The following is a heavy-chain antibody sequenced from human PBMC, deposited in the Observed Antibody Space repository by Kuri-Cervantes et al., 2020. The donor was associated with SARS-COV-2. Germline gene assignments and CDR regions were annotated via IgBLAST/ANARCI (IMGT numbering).Heavy chain of an antibody. CDR1: GGSFSGYY. D-gene: IGHD7-27*01. V-gene: IGHV4-34*01. CDR3: ARDRLQPTWGSSFWYFDL. CDR2: INHSGTT. Sequence: SETLSLTCAVYGGSFSGYYWSWIRQPPGKGLDWIGEINHSGTTNYNPSLKSRVTISIDTSKNQFSLKLSSVTAADTAMYYCARDRLQPTWGSSFWYFDLWGRGTLVTVSS. J-gene: IGHJ2*01.